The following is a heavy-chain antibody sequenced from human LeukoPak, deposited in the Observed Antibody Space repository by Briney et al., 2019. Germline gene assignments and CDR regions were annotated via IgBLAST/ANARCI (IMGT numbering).Heavy chain of an antibody. CDR2: INWNGGST. V-gene: IGHV3-20*04. D-gene: IGHD6-19*01. CDR1: GFAFEDYG. CDR3: ARDMRGWYGYYFDY. Sequence: PGGSLRLSXAASGFAFEDYGMSWVRQAPGKGLEWVSGINWNGGSTGYADSVKGRFTISRDNAKNSLYLQMNSLRAEDTALYYCARDMRGWYGYYFDYWGQGTLVTVSS. J-gene: IGHJ4*02.